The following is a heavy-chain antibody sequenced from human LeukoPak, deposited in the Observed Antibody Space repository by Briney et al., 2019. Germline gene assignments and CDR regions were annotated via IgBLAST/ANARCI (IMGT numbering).Heavy chain of an antibody. J-gene: IGHJ5*02. CDR1: GGSISSYY. CDR3: ARTPDYYDSSGFNWFDP. CDR2: IYTSGRT. Sequence: PSETLSLTCTVSGGSISSYYWSWIRQPAGKGLEWIGRIYTSGRTNYNPSLKSRVTMSVDTSKNQFSLKLSSVTAADTAVYYCARTPDYYDSSGFNWFDPWGQGTLVTVSS. V-gene: IGHV4-4*07. D-gene: IGHD3-22*01.